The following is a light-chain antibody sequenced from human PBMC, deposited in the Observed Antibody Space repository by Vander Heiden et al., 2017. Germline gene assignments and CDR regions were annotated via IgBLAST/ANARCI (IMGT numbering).Light chain of an antibody. Sequence: QLVLTQSPSASASLGASVTLTCTLSSGRRYNAIAWHQQQPQKGPRYLMTVNSAGSHTKGDGIPDRFSGSSSGSERYLAISSLQSEDEAYCYCQAWDTGIRVFGGGTKVTVL. CDR2: VNSAGSH. J-gene: IGLJ3*02. V-gene: IGLV4-69*02. CDR1: SGRRYNA. CDR3: QAWDTGIRV.